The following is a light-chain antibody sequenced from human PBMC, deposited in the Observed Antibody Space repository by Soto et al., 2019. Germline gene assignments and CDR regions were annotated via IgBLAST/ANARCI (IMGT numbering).Light chain of an antibody. CDR1: SSDVGGYNY. Sequence: QCALTQPASGYGFPGRSITISCTGTSSDVGGYNYVSWYQQHPGKAPKLMIYDVSNRPSGVSNRFSGSKSGNTASLTISGLQAEDEADYYCSSYTSSYYVFGTGTKATVL. V-gene: IGLV2-14*01. J-gene: IGLJ1*01. CDR2: DVS. CDR3: SSYTSSYYV.